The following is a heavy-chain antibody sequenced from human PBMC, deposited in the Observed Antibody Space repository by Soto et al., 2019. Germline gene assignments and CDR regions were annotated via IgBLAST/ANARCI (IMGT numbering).Heavy chain of an antibody. V-gene: IGHV3-30*09. CDR1: GFIFRSYA. CDR3: ARAFSGSYPNFDY. Sequence: LVESGGGVVQPGGSLRLSCLASGFIFRSYAMHWVRQAPGQGLEWVAVITYDGANGYYADSVRGRFAISRDKSKSTLFLQMNSLRPEDTAVYYCARAFSGSYPNFDYWGQGTLVTVSS. J-gene: IGHJ4*02. D-gene: IGHD1-26*01. CDR2: ITYDGANG.